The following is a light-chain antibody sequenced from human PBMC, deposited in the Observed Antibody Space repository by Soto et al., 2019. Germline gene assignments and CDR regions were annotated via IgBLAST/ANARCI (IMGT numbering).Light chain of an antibody. Sequence: QSVLTQPPSASGTPGQRVTISCSGSSSNIGVSTGINTVNWYQQLPGTAPKLLIYSNNQRPSGVPDRFSGSKSGTSASLAISGLQSEDEADYYCLAWDDSLNGYVFGTGTKVTVL. CDR2: SNN. J-gene: IGLJ1*01. CDR3: LAWDDSLNGYV. CDR1: SSNIGVSTGINT. V-gene: IGLV1-44*01.